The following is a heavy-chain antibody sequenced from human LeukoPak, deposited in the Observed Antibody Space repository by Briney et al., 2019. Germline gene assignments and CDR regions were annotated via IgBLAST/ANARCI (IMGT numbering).Heavy chain of an antibody. J-gene: IGHJ4*02. Sequence: GGSLRLSCVASGFTFSSYSMNWVRQAPGKGLEWVSSISSSSSYIYYADSVKGRFTISRDNAKNSLYLQMNSLRAEDTAVYYCAREPALYYFDYWGQGTLVTVSS. V-gene: IGHV3-21*01. D-gene: IGHD2-2*01. CDR2: ISSSSSYI. CDR3: AREPALYYFDY. CDR1: GFTFSSYS.